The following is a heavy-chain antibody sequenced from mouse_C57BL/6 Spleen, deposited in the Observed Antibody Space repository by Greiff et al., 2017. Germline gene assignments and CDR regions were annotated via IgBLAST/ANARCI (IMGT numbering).Heavy chain of an antibody. V-gene: IGHV5-4*01. D-gene: IGHD2-1*01. J-gene: IGHJ2*01. Sequence: EVQRVASGGGLVKPGGSLKLSCAASGFTFSSYAMSWVRQTPEKRLEWVATISDGGSYTYYPDNVKGRFTISRDNAKNNLYLQMSHLKSEDTAMYYCARENYGNFFDYWGQGTTLTVSS. CDR1: GFTFSSYA. CDR3: ARENYGNFFDY. CDR2: ISDGGSYT.